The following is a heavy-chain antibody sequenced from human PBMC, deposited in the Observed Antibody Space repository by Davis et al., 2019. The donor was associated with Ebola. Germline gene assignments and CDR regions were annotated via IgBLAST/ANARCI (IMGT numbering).Heavy chain of an antibody. J-gene: IGHJ4*02. V-gene: IGHV4-34*01. D-gene: IGHD1-14*01. Sequence: PSETLSLTCAVSRGSLGGFYWSWVRQPPGKGLEWIGEINHSGRTSYNPSLKGRVTISINTPKNQFSLNLSSVTAADTAVYYCARLALKLIPPRLSGTVFDYWGQGTLVTVSS. CDR3: ARLALKLIPPRLSGTVFDY. CDR1: RGSLGGFY. CDR2: INHSGRT.